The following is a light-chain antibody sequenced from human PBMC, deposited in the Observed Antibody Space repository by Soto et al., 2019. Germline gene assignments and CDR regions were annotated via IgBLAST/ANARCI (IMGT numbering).Light chain of an antibody. V-gene: IGLV2-14*01. CDR3: SSHTSSSTYA. CDR1: SSDVGGYNY. J-gene: IGLJ1*01. CDR2: DVS. Sequence: QSVLTQPASVSGSPGQSITISCTGTSSDVGGYNYVSWYQQHPGKAPKLMIYDVSNRPSGVSNRFSGSKSGNTASLTISGLQAEDEADYYCSSHTSSSTYAFGTGTKVTVL.